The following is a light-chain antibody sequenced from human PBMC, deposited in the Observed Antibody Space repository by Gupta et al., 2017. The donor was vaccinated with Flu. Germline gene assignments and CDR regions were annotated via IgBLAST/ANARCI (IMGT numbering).Light chain of an antibody. Sequence: VTNTCTGGRSKVGAGDDVYWIKQVPGTAPKLLIDDNKKRTSGVPDRFSGSRSGTSASLAITGLQAEDEADYHCQAYDRRLSAWVFGGGTKLTVL. CDR2: DNK. CDR3: QAYDRRLSAWV. CDR1: RSKVGAGDD. V-gene: IGLV1-40*01. J-gene: IGLJ3*02.